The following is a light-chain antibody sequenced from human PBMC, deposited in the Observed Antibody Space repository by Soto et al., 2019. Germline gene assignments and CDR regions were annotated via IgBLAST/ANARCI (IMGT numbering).Light chain of an antibody. J-gene: IGLJ3*02. Sequence: QSVLTQPASVSGSPGQSITISCTGTSSDVGAYNYVSWYRQHPGKAPKLMIYEVTNRPSGVSNRFSGYKSGSTASLTISGLQAEDEADYYCSSYTSSSPLVFGGGTKLTVL. V-gene: IGLV2-14*01. CDR1: SSDVGAYNY. CDR3: SSYTSSSPLV. CDR2: EVT.